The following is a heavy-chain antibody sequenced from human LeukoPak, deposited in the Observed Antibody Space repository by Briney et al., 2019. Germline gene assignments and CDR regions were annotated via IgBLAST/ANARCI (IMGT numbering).Heavy chain of an antibody. CDR3: EKEGDYYGSGSYRDGFDI. Sequence: PGGSLRLSCAASGFTFSDYNMNWVRQAPGKGLEWVAFIRYDGINKYYADSVKGRFTISRDSFKNTLYLPINSLRPEDTAVYYCEKEGDYYGSGSYRDGFDIWGQGTRATVSS. D-gene: IGHD3-10*01. CDR1: GFTFSDYN. J-gene: IGHJ3*02. CDR2: IRYDGINK. V-gene: IGHV3-30*02.